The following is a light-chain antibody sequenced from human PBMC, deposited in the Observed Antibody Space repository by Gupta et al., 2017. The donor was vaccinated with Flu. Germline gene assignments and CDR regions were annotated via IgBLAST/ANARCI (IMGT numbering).Light chain of an antibody. CDR2: LAS. J-gene: IGKJ2*03. Sequence: DIVMTQSPLSLPVTPGEPASIPCRSSQSLLHSNGYNYLGWYLQKPGQSPQLLIYLASNRASGVPDRFSGSGSGTDFTLKISRVEAEDVGVYYCMQALLTPRYSFGQGTKLEFK. V-gene: IGKV2-28*01. CDR1: QSLLHSNGYNY. CDR3: MQALLTPRYS.